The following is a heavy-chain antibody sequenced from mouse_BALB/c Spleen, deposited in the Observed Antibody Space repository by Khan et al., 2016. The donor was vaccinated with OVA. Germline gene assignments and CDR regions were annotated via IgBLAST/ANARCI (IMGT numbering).Heavy chain of an antibody. CDR2: IYYSGTV. Sequence: EVQLQESGPGLVKPSQTVSLTCTVTGISITSGNYRWSWIRQFPGNKLEWIGNIYYSGTVTYNPSLTSRTTITRDTSKNQFFLEMNSLTAEDTATYYCARDVGSLYWYFDVWGAGTTVTVSS. V-gene: IGHV3-5*02. CDR1: GISITSGNYR. CDR3: ARDVGSLYWYFDV. J-gene: IGHJ1*01. D-gene: IGHD1-1*01.